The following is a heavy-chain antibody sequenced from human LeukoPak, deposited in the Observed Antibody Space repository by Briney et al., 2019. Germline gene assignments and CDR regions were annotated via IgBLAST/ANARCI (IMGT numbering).Heavy chain of an antibody. CDR2: ISSSSSYI. CDR1: GFTFSSYS. D-gene: IGHD2-15*01. CDR3: ARDPAGLCSGGSCYRWFDP. J-gene: IGHJ5*02. V-gene: IGHV3-21*01. Sequence: PGGSLRLSCAASGFTFSSYSMNWDRQAPGKGLEWVSSISSSSSYIYYADSVKGRFTISRDNAKNSLYLQMNSLRAEDTAVYYCARDPAGLCSGGSCYRWFDPWGQGTLVTVSS.